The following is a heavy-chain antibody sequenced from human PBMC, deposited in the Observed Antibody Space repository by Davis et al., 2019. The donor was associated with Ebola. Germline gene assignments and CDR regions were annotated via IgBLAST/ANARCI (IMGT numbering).Heavy chain of an antibody. CDR2: ISRSGNVI. CDR3: GSKPKGDNCVHDDCYYVY. D-gene: IGHD2-21*01. V-gene: IGHV3-21*01. CDR1: GLHSRDYG. Sequence: PGGPLRLPCAVAGLHSRDYGITWFPQAPEKGLEWVSFISRSGNVIHYADSVRGRFSISRDNSKNSVYLQVNSLRAEDTAVYFCGSKPKGDNCVHDDCYYVYRGQGTLVTVSS. J-gene: IGHJ4*02.